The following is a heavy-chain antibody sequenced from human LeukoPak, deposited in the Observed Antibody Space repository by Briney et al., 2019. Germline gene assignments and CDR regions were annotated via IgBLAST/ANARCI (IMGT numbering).Heavy chain of an antibody. Sequence: SETLSLTCAVYGGSFSGYYWSWIRQPPGKGLEWIGEINHSGSTNYNPSLKSRVTISVDTSKNQFSLKLSSVTAADTAVYYCARLGYCSSTSCSLFYFDYWGQGTLDTVSS. J-gene: IGHJ4*02. CDR2: INHSGST. CDR3: ARLGYCSSTSCSLFYFDY. V-gene: IGHV4-34*01. D-gene: IGHD2-2*01. CDR1: GGSFSGYY.